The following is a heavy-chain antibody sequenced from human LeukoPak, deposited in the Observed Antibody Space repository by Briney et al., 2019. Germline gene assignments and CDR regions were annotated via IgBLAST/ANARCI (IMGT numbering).Heavy chain of an antibody. CDR1: GGSFSGYY. D-gene: IGHD7-27*01. CDR3: ARTRGANWSDY. J-gene: IGHJ4*02. V-gene: IGHV4-34*01. CDR2: INHSGST. Sequence: SETLSLTCAVYGGSFSGYYWSWIRQPPGKGLEWIGEINHSGSTNYNPSLKSRVTISVDTSKNQFSLKLSSVTAADTAVYYCARTRGANWSDYWGQGTLVTVSS.